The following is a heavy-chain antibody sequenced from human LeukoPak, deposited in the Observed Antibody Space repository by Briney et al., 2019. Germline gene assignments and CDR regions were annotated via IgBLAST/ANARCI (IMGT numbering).Heavy chain of an antibody. J-gene: IGHJ4*02. D-gene: IGHD2-2*01. CDR2: ISGSGGST. CDR1: GFTFSSYA. V-gene: IGHV3-23*01. CDR3: AKDTIRNYCTSTSCCVVY. Sequence: GGSLRLSCAASGFTFSSYAMSWVRQAPGKGLEWVSAISGSGGSTYYADSVKGRFTISRDNSKSTLYLQMNSLRAEDTAVYYCAKDTIRNYCTSTSCCVVYWGQGTLVTVSS.